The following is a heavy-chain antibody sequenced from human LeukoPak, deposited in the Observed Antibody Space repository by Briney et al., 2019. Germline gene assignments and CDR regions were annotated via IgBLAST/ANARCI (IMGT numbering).Heavy chain of an antibody. CDR1: GYTLTKLS. CDR2: FDPENGAP. D-gene: IGHD6-13*01. Sequence: ASVKVSCKASGYTLTKLSIHWVRQSPGRGLEWMGGFDPENGAPVYSPKFQGRITVTEDTFTETAYMELTRLRSDDTAIYYCTPLRWSAGGPFDYWGQGTLVTVSS. V-gene: IGHV1-24*01. J-gene: IGHJ4*02. CDR3: TPLRWSAGGPFDY.